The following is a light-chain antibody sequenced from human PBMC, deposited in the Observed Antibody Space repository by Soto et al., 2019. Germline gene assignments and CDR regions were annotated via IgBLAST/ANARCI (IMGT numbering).Light chain of an antibody. Sequence: DIQMTQSPSTLSASVGDRVTITCRASQSISTYLAWYQQKAGKAPKLLIYKASTLKSGVPSRFSGSGSGTEFTLTISSLQPDDFATYYCQHYNSYSEAFGQGTKVDTK. CDR1: QSISTY. CDR3: QHYNSYSEA. CDR2: KAS. V-gene: IGKV1-5*03. J-gene: IGKJ1*01.